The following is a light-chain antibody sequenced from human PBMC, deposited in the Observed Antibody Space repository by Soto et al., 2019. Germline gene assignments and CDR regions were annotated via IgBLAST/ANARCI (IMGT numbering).Light chain of an antibody. CDR2: GNT. CDR3: QSYDTSLSGPVV. J-gene: IGLJ2*01. V-gene: IGLV1-40*01. Sequence: QSVLTQPPSVSGAPGQRVTMSCTGSSSNIGAGCDVHWYQHLPGTAPKLLIYGNTNRPSGVPDRFSGSKSGTSVSLAITGLQAEDEADYYCQSYDTSLSGPVVFGGGTKLTVL. CDR1: SSNIGAGCD.